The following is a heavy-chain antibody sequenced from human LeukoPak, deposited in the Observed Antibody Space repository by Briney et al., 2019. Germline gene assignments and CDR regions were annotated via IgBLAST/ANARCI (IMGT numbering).Heavy chain of an antibody. CDR1: GFTFSSHS. Sequence: PGGSLRLSCAASGFTFSSHSMNWVRQAPGKGLEWVSSISGSGRYIYYADSVKGRFTISRDNAKNSLYLQMNSLRAEDTAVYYCARPQNSGYDYDSFDYWGQGTLVTVSS. V-gene: IGHV3-21*01. CDR2: ISGSGRYI. D-gene: IGHD5-12*01. CDR3: ARPQNSGYDYDSFDY. J-gene: IGHJ4*02.